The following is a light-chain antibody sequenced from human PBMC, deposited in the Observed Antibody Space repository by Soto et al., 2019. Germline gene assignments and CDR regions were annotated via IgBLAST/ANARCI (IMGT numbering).Light chain of an antibody. CDR3: QQYGDWPLT. CDR1: QSVGNN. Sequence: EIVVTQSPATLSVSPGERATLSCRASQSVGNNFAWYQQKPGQAPRLLIFATSTRATGVPARFSCRGSGTEFTLTISSMQSEDFAVYYCQQYGDWPLTFGGGAKVEIE. V-gene: IGKV3-15*01. CDR2: ATS. J-gene: IGKJ4*01.